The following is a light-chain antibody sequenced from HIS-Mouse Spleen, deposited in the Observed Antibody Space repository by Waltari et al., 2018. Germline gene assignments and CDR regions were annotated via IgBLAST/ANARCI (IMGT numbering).Light chain of an antibody. CDR3: YSTDSSGNHRV. V-gene: IGLV3-10*01. J-gene: IGLJ2*01. CDR1: ALPKQS. CDR2: EDS. Sequence: SYELTQPPSVSVYPGKTARITCSGDALPKQSASWYQQKSGQAPVLVIYEDSKRPSGIPEGFSGSSSGTMATLTISGAQVEDEADYYCYSTDSSGNHRVFGGGTKLTVL.